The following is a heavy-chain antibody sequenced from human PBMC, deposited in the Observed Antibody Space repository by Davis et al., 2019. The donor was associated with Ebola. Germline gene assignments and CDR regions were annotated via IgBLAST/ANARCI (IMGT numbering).Heavy chain of an antibody. D-gene: IGHD1-26*01. CDR2: INSDGSST. CDR3: AREGELWITFPDY. Sequence: HTGGSLRLSCAASGFTFSSYWMHWVRQVPGKGLVWVSRINSDGSSTSYADSVKGRFTISRDNAKNSLFLQMNSLRDDDTAVYFCAREGELWITFPDYWGQGILVAVTS. CDR1: GFTFSSYW. V-gene: IGHV3-74*01. J-gene: IGHJ4*02.